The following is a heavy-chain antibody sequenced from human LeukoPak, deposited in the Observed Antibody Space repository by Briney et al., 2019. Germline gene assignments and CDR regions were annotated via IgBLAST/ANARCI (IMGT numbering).Heavy chain of an antibody. D-gene: IGHD3-10*01. V-gene: IGHV3-66*01. J-gene: IGHJ4*02. CDR1: GFTVSSNY. CDR2: IYSGGST. CDR3: ARYYGSGSYRFL. Sequence: GGSLRLSCAASGFTVSSNYMSWVRQAPGKGLEWVSVIYSGGSTYYADSVKGRFTISRDNSKNTLYLQMNSLRAEDTAVYYRARYYGSGSYRFLWGQGTLVTVSS.